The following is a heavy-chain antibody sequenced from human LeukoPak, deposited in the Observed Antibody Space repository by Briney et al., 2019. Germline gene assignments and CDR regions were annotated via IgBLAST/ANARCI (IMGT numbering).Heavy chain of an antibody. CDR2: INSANDT. D-gene: IGHD1/OR15-1a*01. CDR1: GFNVISRY. J-gene: IGHJ4*02. V-gene: IGHV3-66*01. CDR3: ARDSSVANNYYFDY. Sequence: SGGSLRLSCAVSGFNVISRYMSWVRQAPGKGLEWVSVINSANDTFYTDSVKGRFTISRDNSNNTLYLQMNSLRAEDTAVYFCARDSSVANNYYFDYWGQGTLVTVSS.